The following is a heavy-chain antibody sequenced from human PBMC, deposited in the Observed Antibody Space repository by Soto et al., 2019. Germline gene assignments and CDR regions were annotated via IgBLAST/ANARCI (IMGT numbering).Heavy chain of an antibody. CDR2: IYYSGST. D-gene: IGHD4-17*01. J-gene: IGHJ4*02. V-gene: IGHV4-30-4*01. CDR1: GGSISSGDYY. Sequence: PSETLSLTCTVSGGSISSGDYYWSWIRQPPGKGLEWIGYIYYSGSTYYNPSLKSRVTISVDTSKNQFSLKLSSVTAADTAVYYCAREAKRMTTVTTGANIFDYWGQGTLVTVSS. CDR3: AREAKRMTTVTTGANIFDY.